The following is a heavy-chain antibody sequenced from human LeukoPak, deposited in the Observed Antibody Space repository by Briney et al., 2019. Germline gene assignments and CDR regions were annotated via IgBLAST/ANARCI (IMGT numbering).Heavy chain of an antibody. CDR2: INDSGRT. Sequence: NASETLSLTCAVYGGSFSNYYWSWIRQPPGKGGEWIGEINDSGRTNYNPSLMSRVPFSVDTSKNQFSLRLTSVTATDTAVYYCARRWNYGRNYYIDVWGNGATVSVSS. CDR1: GGSFSNYY. V-gene: IGHV4-34*01. J-gene: IGHJ6*03. D-gene: IGHD1-7*01. CDR3: ARRWNYGRNYYIDV.